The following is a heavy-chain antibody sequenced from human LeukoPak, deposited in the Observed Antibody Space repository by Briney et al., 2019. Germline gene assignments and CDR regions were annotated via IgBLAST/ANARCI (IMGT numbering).Heavy chain of an antibody. Sequence: GGSLRLSCAASGFAVSSSYMSWVRQAPGKGLEWVSVIYSGGSTYYTDSVKGRFTISRDNSKNTLYLQMNSLRAEDTAVYYCARDLGGSHEYWGQGTLVTVSS. J-gene: IGHJ4*02. D-gene: IGHD1-26*01. V-gene: IGHV3-53*01. CDR3: ARDLGGSHEY. CDR2: IYSGGST. CDR1: GFAVSSSY.